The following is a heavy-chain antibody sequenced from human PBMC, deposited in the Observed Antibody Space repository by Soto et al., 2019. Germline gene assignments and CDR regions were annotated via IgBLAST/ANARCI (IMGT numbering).Heavy chain of an antibody. CDR3: ASGSCLAGLDY. Sequence: SETLSLTCTVSGRSISSGGFSWYWIRQYPGKGPEWIGYIYYSGFTYFNTSLESRINISVDPSPHQFSLKLNSVTAADTAVYYCASGSCLAGLDYWGQGTLVTVSS. V-gene: IGHV4-31*03. J-gene: IGHJ4*02. CDR1: GRSISSGGFS. CDR2: IYYSGFT. D-gene: IGHD3-10*01.